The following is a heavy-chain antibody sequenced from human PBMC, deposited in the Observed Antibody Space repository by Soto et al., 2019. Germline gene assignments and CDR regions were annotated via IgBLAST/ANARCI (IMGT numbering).Heavy chain of an antibody. D-gene: IGHD3-3*01. CDR3: ARHFAITIFGVVLDY. CDR1: GFSLSTSGVG. V-gene: IGHV2-5*01. J-gene: IGHJ4*02. Sequence: SGPTLVNPTQTLTLTCTFSGFSLSTSGVGVGWIRQPPGKALEWLALIYWNDDKRYSPSLKSRLTITKDTSKNQVVLTMTNMDPVDTATYYCARHFAITIFGVVLDYWGQGTLVTVSS. CDR2: IYWNDDK.